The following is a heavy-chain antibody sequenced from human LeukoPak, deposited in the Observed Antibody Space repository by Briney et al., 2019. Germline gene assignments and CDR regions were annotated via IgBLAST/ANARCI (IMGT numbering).Heavy chain of an antibody. CDR3: ASALTAEYFQH. J-gene: IGHJ1*01. CDR2: IYYSGST. D-gene: IGHD3-16*02. V-gene: IGHV4-59*01. Sequence: SETLSLTCTVSSGSISTYYWSWIRQPPGKGLEWIGYIYYSGSTKYNPSLKSRVTLSIDTSKNQFSLKLSSVTAADTAVYYCASALTAEYFQHWGQGTLVTVSS. CDR1: SGSISTYY.